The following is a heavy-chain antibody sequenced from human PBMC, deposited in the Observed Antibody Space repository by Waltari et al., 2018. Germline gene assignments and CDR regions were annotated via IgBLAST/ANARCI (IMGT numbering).Heavy chain of an antibody. CDR1: AGAIGTFY. V-gene: IGHV4-59*01. D-gene: IGHD5-12*01. CDR2: IFHTGST. Sequence: QVQLHESGPGLVKPSETLSLTCTVSAGAIGTFYWSWIRQSLGKGLGWGAYIFHTGSTNYNPSLKSRVTRSVDSSKNQFSLKLSSVTAADTAVYFCARVANSGYDDRGHFDLWGQGTLVTVSS. CDR3: ARVANSGYDDRGHFDL. J-gene: IGHJ4*02.